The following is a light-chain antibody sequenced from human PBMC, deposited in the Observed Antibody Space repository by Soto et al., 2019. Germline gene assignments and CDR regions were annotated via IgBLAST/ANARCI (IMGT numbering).Light chain of an antibody. CDR2: AVS. Sequence: DIQMTQSPSSVSASVGDRVTITCRASQGINNWLAWYQQKPGKAPELLIYAVSYLQSGVPSRFSGSGSGTDFTLTISSLQPEDFATYFCKQYSAFNLNCGGGTKVDIK. CDR3: KQYSAFNLN. V-gene: IGKV1-12*01. CDR1: QGINNW. J-gene: IGKJ4*01.